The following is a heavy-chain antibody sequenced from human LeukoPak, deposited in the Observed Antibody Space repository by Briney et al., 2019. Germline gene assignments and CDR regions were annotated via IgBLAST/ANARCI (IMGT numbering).Heavy chain of an antibody. J-gene: IGHJ4*02. CDR1: GGSISSSNW. CDR2: IYHSGST. Sequence: SETLSLTCAVSGGSISSSNWWSWVRQPPGKGLEWIGEIYHSGSTNYNPSLKSRVTISVDKSKNQFSLRLTFVTAADTAVYYCARVIPARREFDYWGQGNLVTVSS. D-gene: IGHD6-6*01. V-gene: IGHV4-4*02. CDR3: ARVIPARREFDY.